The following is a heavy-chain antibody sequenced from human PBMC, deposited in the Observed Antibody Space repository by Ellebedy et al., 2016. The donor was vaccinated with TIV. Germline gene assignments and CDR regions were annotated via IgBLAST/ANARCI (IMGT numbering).Heavy chain of an antibody. D-gene: IGHD6-13*01. V-gene: IGHV3-48*04. CDR3: ARDLLVHVAAAGTSSLYYYYYGMDV. Sequence: GESLKISCAASGFTFSSYSMNWVRQAPGKGLEWVSYISSSSSTIYYADSVKGRFTISRDNAKNSLYLQMNSLRAEDTAVYYCARDLLVHVAAAGTSSLYYYYYGMDVWGQGTTVTVSS. CDR1: GFTFSSYS. CDR2: ISSSSSTI. J-gene: IGHJ6*02.